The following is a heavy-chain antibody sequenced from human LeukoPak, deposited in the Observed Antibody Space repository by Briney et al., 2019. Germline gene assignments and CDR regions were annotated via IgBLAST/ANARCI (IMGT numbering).Heavy chain of an antibody. CDR2: IYHSGST. D-gene: IGHD6-19*01. CDR1: GYSISSGYY. CDR3: ARDLYSSGWGYFDY. V-gene: IGHV4-38-2*02. Sequence: SETLSLTCTISGYSISSGYYWGWIRQPPGKGLEWIGSIYHSGSTYYNPSLKSRLTISLDTSENQFSLKLSSVTAADAAVYYCARDLYSSGWGYFDYWGQGTLVTVSS. J-gene: IGHJ4*02.